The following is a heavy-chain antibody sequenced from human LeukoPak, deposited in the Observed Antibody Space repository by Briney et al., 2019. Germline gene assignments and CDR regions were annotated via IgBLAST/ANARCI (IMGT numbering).Heavy chain of an antibody. V-gene: IGHV3-74*01. D-gene: IGHD2-2*01. CDR1: GFTFSNYW. CDR2: INTDGSST. Sequence: PGGSLRLSCAASGFTFSNYWMHWVRQAPGKGLVWVSRINTDGSSTSYADSVKGRFTVSRDNAKNTLFLQMNSLRAEDTAVYYCAAVVPAAPFQNWGQGTLVTVSS. J-gene: IGHJ1*01. CDR3: AAVVPAAPFQN.